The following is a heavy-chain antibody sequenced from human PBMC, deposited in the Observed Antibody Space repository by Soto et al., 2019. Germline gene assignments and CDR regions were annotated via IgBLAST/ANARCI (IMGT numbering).Heavy chain of an antibody. CDR2: IIPIFGTA. D-gene: IGHD6-13*01. CDR1: GGTFSSYA. Sequence: SVKVSCKASGGTFSSYAISWVRQAPGQGLEWMGGIIPIFGTANYAQKFQGRVTITADKSTSTAYMELSSLRSEDTTVYYCARSGSSSWYDDYWGQGTLVTVSS. J-gene: IGHJ4*02. CDR3: ARSGSSSWYDDY. V-gene: IGHV1-69*06.